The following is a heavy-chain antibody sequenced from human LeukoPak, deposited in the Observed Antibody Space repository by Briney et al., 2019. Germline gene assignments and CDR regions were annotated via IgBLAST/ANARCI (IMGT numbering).Heavy chain of an antibody. CDR3: AKDEDWRPAAD. D-gene: IGHD2-2*01. Sequence: GGSLRLSCAASGFTFSTSAMSWVRQAPGKGLEWVAAISKGITYYADSPKGRFTISRDNSKNTLYLQMNSLTAEDTALYYCAKDEDWRPAADWGQGTLVTVSS. J-gene: IGHJ4*02. CDR2: ISKGIT. CDR1: GFTFSTSA. V-gene: IGHV3-23*01.